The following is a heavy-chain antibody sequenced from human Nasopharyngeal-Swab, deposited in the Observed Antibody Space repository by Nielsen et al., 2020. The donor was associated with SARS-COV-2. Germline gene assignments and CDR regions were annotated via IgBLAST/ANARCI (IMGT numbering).Heavy chain of an antibody. J-gene: IGHJ6*02. CDR3: ARCITVIQGGPYYYYFGMDV. D-gene: IGHD3-10*01. V-gene: IGHV4-34*01. Sequence: WIRQPPGKGLEWSGEINHSGSTKYNPSLKSRVTISGDTSKNQLSLKLNSVTAADTAVYYCARCITVIQGGPYYYYFGMDVWGQGTTVTVSS. CDR2: INHSGST.